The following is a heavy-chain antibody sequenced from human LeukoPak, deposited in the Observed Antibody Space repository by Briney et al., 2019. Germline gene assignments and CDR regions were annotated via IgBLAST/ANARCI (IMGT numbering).Heavy chain of an antibody. CDR2: ISYDGSNK. CDR3: ATSGYSYRGFGY. D-gene: IGHD5-18*01. CDR1: GFTFSSYG. Sequence: GGPLRLSCAASGFTFSSYGMHWVRQAPGKGLEWVAVISYDGSNKYYADAVKGRFTISRDNSKNTLYLQMNSLRAEDTAVYYCATSGYSYRGFGYWGQGTLVTVSS. J-gene: IGHJ4*02. V-gene: IGHV3-30*03.